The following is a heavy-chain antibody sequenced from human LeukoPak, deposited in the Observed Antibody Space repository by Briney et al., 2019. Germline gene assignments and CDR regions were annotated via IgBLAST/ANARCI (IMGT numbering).Heavy chain of an antibody. CDR1: GGSFGGYY. J-gene: IGHJ4*02. CDR2: INHSGST. Sequence: SETLSLTCAVYGGSFGGYYWSWIRQPPGKGLEWIGEINHSGSTNYNPSLKSRVTISVDTSKNQFSLKLSSVTAADTAVYYCARGRLRKGIDYWGQGTLVTVSS. CDR3: ARGRLRKGIDY. D-gene: IGHD4-17*01. V-gene: IGHV4-34*01.